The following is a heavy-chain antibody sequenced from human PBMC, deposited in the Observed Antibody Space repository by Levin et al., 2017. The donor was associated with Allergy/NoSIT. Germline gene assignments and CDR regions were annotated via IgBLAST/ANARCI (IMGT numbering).Heavy chain of an antibody. CDR1: GGSFSGYY. CDR2: INHSGST. Sequence: SETLSLTCAVYGGSFSGYYWSWIRQPPGKGLEWIGEINHSGSTNYNPSLKSRVTISVDTSKNQFSLKLSSVTAADTAVYYCARGIENDSSGYTTLNFDYWGQGTLVTVSS. D-gene: IGHD3-22*01. J-gene: IGHJ4*02. CDR3: ARGIENDSSGYTTLNFDY. V-gene: IGHV4-34*01.